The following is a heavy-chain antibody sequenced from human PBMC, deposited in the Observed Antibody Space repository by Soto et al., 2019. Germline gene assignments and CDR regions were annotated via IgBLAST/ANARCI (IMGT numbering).Heavy chain of an antibody. CDR1: GGSFRTYS. CDR2: IIPIFGTV. D-gene: IGHD6-19*01. Sequence: QVQLLQSGAEVKEPGSSVRVSCEASGGSFRTYSISWVRQAPGQGLEWMGEIIPIFGTVNYAQKFQGRVTITADEPTTTVYIDLRSLRSEDTAVYYCAKGAVAGTPTSYYYYGMDVWGQGTTVTVSS. V-gene: IGHV1-69*12. CDR3: AKGAVAGTPTSYYYYGMDV. J-gene: IGHJ6*02.